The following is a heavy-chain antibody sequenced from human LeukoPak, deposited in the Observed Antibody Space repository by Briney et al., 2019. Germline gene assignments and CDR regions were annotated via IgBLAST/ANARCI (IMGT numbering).Heavy chain of an antibody. CDR2: IYYSGST. CDR1: DGSISSYY. V-gene: IGHV4-59*08. CDR3: ARLPYSSSRGQDD. J-gene: IGHJ4*02. Sequence: PSATLSLTCTVSDGSISSYYWSWIRQPPGKGLEWIGYIYYSGSTNYNPSLKSRVTISVDTSKNQFSLKLSSVTAADTAVYYCARLPYSSSRGQDDWGQGTLVTVSS. D-gene: IGHD6-6*01.